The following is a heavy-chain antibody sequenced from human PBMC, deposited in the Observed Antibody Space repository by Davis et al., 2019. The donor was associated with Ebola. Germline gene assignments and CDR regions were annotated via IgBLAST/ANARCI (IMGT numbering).Heavy chain of an antibody. CDR1: GYTFTGYY. CDR3: ARGPASIVATMGPFDY. Sequence: ASVKVSCKASGYTFTGYYMHWVRQAPGQGLEWMGWINPNSGGTNYAQKFQGWVTMTRDTSISTAYMELSRLRSDDTAVYYCARGPASIVATMGPFDYWGQGTLVTVSS. V-gene: IGHV1-2*04. CDR2: INPNSGGT. J-gene: IGHJ4*02. D-gene: IGHD5-12*01.